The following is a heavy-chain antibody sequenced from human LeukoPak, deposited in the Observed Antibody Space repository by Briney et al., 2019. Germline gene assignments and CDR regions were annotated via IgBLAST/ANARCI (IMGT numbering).Heavy chain of an antibody. CDR3: ARDQATVATPWVDY. CDR1: RYTFTNYY. V-gene: IGHV1-2*02. D-gene: IGHD4-17*01. CDR2: INPNSGGT. Sequence: GASVKVSCKASRYTFTNYYLHWVRQAPGQGLEWMGWINPNSGGTKPAQKFLGRVTMTRDTSISTAYMELTRLTYDDTAVYYCARDQATVATPWVDYWGQGTLVTVSS. J-gene: IGHJ4*02.